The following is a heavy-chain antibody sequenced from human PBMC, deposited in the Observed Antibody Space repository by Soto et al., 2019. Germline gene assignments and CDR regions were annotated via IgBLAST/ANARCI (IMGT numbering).Heavy chain of an antibody. Sequence: GGSLRLSCAASGFTFSSYGMHWVRQAPGKGLEWVAVISYDGSNKYYADSVKGRFTISRDNSKNTLYLQMNSLRAEDTAVYYCAKDHSISEWELPDYWAQRTLVTVSS. CDR1: GFTFSSYG. D-gene: IGHD1-26*01. V-gene: IGHV3-30*18. CDR2: ISYDGSNK. CDR3: AKDHSISEWELPDY. J-gene: IGHJ4*02.